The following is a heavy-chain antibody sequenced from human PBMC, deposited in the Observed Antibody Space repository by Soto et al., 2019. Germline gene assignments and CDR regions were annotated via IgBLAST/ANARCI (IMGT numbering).Heavy chain of an antibody. Sequence: EVQLLESGGGLVQPGGSLTLSCAASGFAFSTYAMSWVRQAPGKGLEWVSGMRGNGDTTHYADSGKGRFTISRDNSKNTQYLQINSLQAEATAVYFCTKGTGSFCSAASCWNFDYWGQGSLVTVSS. V-gene: IGHV3-23*01. J-gene: IGHJ4*02. CDR3: TKGTGSFCSAASCWNFDY. D-gene: IGHD2-15*01. CDR1: GFAFSTYA. CDR2: MRGNGDTT.